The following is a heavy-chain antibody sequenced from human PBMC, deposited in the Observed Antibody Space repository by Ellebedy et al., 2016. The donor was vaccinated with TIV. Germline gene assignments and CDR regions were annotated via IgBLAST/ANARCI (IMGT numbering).Heavy chain of an antibody. J-gene: IGHJ6*03. CDR1: GYTFTSYD. Sequence: ASVKVSCXASGYTFTSYDINWVRQATGQGLEWMGWMNPNSGNTGYAQKFQGRVTMTRNTSISTAYMELSSLRSEDTAVYYCARGSNWNYGYYYYYYMDVWGKGTTVTVSS. CDR2: MNPNSGNT. CDR3: ARGSNWNYGYYYYYYMDV. D-gene: IGHD1-7*01. V-gene: IGHV1-8*01.